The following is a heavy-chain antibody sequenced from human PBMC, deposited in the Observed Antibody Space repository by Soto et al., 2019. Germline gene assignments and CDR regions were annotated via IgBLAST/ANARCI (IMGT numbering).Heavy chain of an antibody. CDR3: ARDLGDYDFWSGYYYYYGMDV. J-gene: IGHJ6*02. CDR2: IYYSGST. CDR1: GGSISSYY. V-gene: IGHV4-59*01. Sequence: SETLSLTCTVSGGSISSYYWIWIRRPPGKGLEWIGYIYYSGSTNYNPSLKSRVTISVDTSKNQFSLKLSSVTAADTAVYYCARDLGDYDFWSGYYYYYGMDVWGQGTTVTVSS. D-gene: IGHD3-3*01.